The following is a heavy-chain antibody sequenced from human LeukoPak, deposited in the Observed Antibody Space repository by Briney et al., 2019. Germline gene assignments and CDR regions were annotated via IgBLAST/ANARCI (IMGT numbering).Heavy chain of an antibody. Sequence: PSETLSLTCTVSGGSISSYYWSWIRQPPGKGLEWIGYIYYSGSTNYNPSLKSRVTISVDTSKNQFSLKLSSVIAADTAVYYCARAYCSGGSCYGLNWFDPWGQGTLVTVSS. D-gene: IGHD2-15*01. CDR1: GGSISSYY. J-gene: IGHJ5*02. CDR3: ARAYCSGGSCYGLNWFDP. CDR2: IYYSGST. V-gene: IGHV4-59*01.